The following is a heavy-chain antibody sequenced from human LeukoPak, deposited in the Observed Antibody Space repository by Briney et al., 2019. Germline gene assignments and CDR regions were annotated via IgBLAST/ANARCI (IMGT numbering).Heavy chain of an antibody. CDR2: IYYSGST. CDR3: ARDFRRWFDP. J-gene: IGHJ5*02. V-gene: IGHV4-59*01. Sequence: SETLSLTCTVSGGSISSYYWSWLRQPPGKGLEWIGYIYYSGSTNYNPSLKSRVTISVDTSKNQFSLKLSSVTAADTAVYYCARDFRRWFDPWGQGTLVTVSS. CDR1: GGSISSYY.